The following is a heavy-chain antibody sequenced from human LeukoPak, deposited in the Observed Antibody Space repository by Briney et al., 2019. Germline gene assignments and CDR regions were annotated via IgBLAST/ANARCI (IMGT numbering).Heavy chain of an antibody. V-gene: IGHV4-59*08. D-gene: IGHD3-22*01. CDR1: GGSISSYY. J-gene: IGHJ4*02. CDR2: IYYSGST. CDR3: ASGYDSSGYYSFDY. Sequence: SETLSLTCTVSGGSISSYYWSWIRQPPGKGLEWIGYIYYSGSTNYNPSLKSRVTISVDTSKNQFSLKLSSVTAANTAVYYCASGYDSSGYYSFDYWGQGTLVTVSS.